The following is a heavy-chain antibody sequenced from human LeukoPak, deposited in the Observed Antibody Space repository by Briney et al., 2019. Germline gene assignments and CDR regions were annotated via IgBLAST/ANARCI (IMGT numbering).Heavy chain of an antibody. Sequence: SETLSLTRAVYGGSFSGYYWSWIRQPPGKGLEWIGEINHSGSTNYNPSLKSRVTISVDTSKNQFSLKLSSVTAADTAVYYCARGHITMVRGVIHDYWGQGTLVTVSS. V-gene: IGHV4-34*01. CDR1: GGSFSGYY. D-gene: IGHD3-10*01. CDR3: ARGHITMVRGVIHDY. CDR2: INHSGST. J-gene: IGHJ4*02.